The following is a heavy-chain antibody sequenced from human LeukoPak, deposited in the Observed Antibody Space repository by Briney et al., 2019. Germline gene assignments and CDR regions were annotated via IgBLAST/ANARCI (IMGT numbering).Heavy chain of an antibody. CDR1: GFTFSSYA. CDR2: ISSSSSTI. J-gene: IGHJ4*02. V-gene: IGHV3-48*01. Sequence: GGSLRLSCAASGFTFSSYAMSWVRQAPGKGLEWVSYISSSSSTIYYADSVKGRFTISRDNAKNSLYLQMNSLRAEDTAVYYCARDKRGISRHFDYWGQGTLVTVSS. CDR3: ARDKRGISRHFDY. D-gene: IGHD3-3*02.